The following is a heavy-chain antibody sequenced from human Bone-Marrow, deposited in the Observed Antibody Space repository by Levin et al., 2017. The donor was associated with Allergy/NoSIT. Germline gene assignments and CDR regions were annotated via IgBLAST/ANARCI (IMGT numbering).Heavy chain of an antibody. Sequence: GGSLRLSCAASGFTFSSYDMHWVRQATGKGLEWVSAIGTAGDTYYPGSVKGRFTISRENAKNSLYLQMNSLRAGDTAVYYCARGGCSGWYCYFDYWGQGTLVTVSS. D-gene: IGHD6-19*01. CDR3: ARGGCSGWYCYFDY. J-gene: IGHJ4*02. CDR2: IGTAGDT. V-gene: IGHV3-13*04. CDR1: GFTFSSYD.